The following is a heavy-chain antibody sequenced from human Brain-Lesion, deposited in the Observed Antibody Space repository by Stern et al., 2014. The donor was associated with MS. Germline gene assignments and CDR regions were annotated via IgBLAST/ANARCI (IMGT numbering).Heavy chain of an antibody. J-gene: IGHJ4*02. CDR2: FDREDGET. Sequence: QVQLVQSGAEVKKPGASVKVSCKVSGYTLTELSMHWVRQAPRKGLEWMGGFDREDGETIYAQKFQGRVTMTEDTSTDTAYMELSSLRSEDTAVYYCATLSPGAGGNYYRHFDYWGQGTLVTVSS. V-gene: IGHV1-24*01. CDR1: GYTLTELS. CDR3: ATLSPGAGGNYYRHFDY. D-gene: IGHD1-26*01.